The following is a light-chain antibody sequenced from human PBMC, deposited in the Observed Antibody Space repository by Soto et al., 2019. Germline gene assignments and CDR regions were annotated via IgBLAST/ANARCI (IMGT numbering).Light chain of an antibody. Sequence: QSALAQPPSASGSPGQSVTISCTGTSSDVGGYNYVSWYQQHPSKAPKLMIYEVSKRPSGVPDRFSGSKSGNTASLTVSGLQAEDEADYYCSSYAGSNIRYVFGTGTKVT. V-gene: IGLV2-8*01. J-gene: IGLJ1*01. CDR1: SSDVGGYNY. CDR3: SSYAGSNIRYV. CDR2: EVS.